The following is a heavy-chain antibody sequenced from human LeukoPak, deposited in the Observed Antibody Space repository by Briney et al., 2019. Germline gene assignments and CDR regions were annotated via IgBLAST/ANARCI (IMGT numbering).Heavy chain of an antibody. V-gene: IGHV3-23*01. CDR2: ISGSGGST. CDR3: AKDMAVAGQFDY. Sequence: GGSLRLSCAASGFTFSSYAMSWVRQAPGKGLEWVSAISGSGGSTYYADSVKGRFTISRDNSKNALYLQMNSLRAEDTAVYYCAKDMAVAGQFDYWGQGTLVTVSS. D-gene: IGHD6-19*01. CDR1: GFTFSSYA. J-gene: IGHJ4*02.